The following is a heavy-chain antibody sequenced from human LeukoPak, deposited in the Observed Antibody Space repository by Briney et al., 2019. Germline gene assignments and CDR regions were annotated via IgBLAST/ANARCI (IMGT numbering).Heavy chain of an antibody. CDR3: AKDISVSCGYPSPVY. Sequence: GGSLRLSCAASGFTFSSYGMHWVRQAPGKGLEWVAFIRYDGSNKYYADSVYGRFTISRDNSKNTLYLQMNSLRAEDTAVYYCAKDISVSCGYPSPVYRGQGTLGTVSS. V-gene: IGHV3-30*02. J-gene: IGHJ4*02. D-gene: IGHD3-22*01. CDR1: GFTFSSYG. CDR2: IRYDGSNK.